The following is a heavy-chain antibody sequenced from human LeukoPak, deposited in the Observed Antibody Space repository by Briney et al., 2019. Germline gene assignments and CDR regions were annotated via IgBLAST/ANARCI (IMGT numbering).Heavy chain of an antibody. CDR3: ARESGRAAAGSDY. CDR2: IWYDGSNK. Sequence: PGRSLRLSCAASGFTFSSYGMHWVRQAPGKGLEWVAVIWYDGSNKYYADSVKGRFTISRDNSKNTLYLQMNSLRAEDTAVYYCARESGRAAAGSDYWGQGTLVTVSP. CDR1: GFTFSSYG. D-gene: IGHD6-13*01. V-gene: IGHV3-33*01. J-gene: IGHJ4*02.